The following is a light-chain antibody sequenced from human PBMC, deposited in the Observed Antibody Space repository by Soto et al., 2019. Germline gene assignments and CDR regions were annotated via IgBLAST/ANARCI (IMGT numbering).Light chain of an antibody. CDR1: SSDVGGYNY. J-gene: IGLJ2*01. CDR2: EVS. CDR3: SSYPSRSHLL. Sequence: QSALTQPASVSGSPGQSITISCTGTSSDVGGYNYVSWYQQHPGKAPKLMIYEVSDRPSGVSHRFSGSKSGNTASLTISGLHAEHEADYYCSSYPSRSHLLFGGGTKLTVL. V-gene: IGLV2-14*01.